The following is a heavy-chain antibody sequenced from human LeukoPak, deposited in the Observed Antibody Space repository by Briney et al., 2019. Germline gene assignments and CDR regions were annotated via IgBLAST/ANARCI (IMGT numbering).Heavy chain of an antibody. CDR2: ISSSSTTI. J-gene: IGHJ4*02. V-gene: IGHV3-48*01. CDR1: GFTFSSYS. Sequence: GGSPRLSCAASGFTFSSYSMNWVRQAPGKGLEWLSYISSSSTTIYYADSVQGRFTISRDNAKNSLYLQMNSLRAEDTAVYYCTRVLYSSGWYGDHYWGQGALVTVSS. D-gene: IGHD6-19*01. CDR3: TRVLYSSGWYGDHY.